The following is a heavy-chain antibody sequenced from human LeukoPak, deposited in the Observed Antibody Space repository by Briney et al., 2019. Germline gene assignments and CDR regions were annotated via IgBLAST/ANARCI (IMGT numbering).Heavy chain of an antibody. CDR2: IWYDGSNK. V-gene: IGHV3-33*08. J-gene: IGHJ4*02. Sequence: GGSLRLSCAASGFTFSSYAVSWVRQAPGKGLEWVAVIWYDGSNKYYADSVKGRFTISRDNSKNTLYLQMNSLRAEDTAVYYCARGDYYDSSGYPDTPDCWGQGTLVTVSS. CDR1: GFTFSSYA. CDR3: ARGDYYDSSGYPDTPDC. D-gene: IGHD3-22*01.